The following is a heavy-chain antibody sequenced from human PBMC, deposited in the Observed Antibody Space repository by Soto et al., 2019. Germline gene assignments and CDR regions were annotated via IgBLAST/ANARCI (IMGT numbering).Heavy chain of an antibody. V-gene: IGHV3-33*01. Sequence: QVQLVESGGGVVQPGRSLRLSCAASGFTFSSYGMHWVRQAPGKGLEWVAVIWYDGSNKYYADSVKGRFTISRDNSKNTLYLQMNSLRAEDTAVYYCARDGLMVRGVIGPHWFDPWGQGTLVTVSS. D-gene: IGHD3-10*01. CDR3: ARDGLMVRGVIGPHWFDP. CDR1: GFTFSSYG. J-gene: IGHJ5*02. CDR2: IWYDGSNK.